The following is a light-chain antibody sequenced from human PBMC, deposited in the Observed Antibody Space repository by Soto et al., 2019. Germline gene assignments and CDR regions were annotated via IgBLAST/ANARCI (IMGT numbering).Light chain of an antibody. CDR1: SSNIGSNX. CDR2: SNN. V-gene: IGLV1-44*01. Sequence: QSVLTQPPSASGTPGQRVTISCSGSSSNIGSNXXNWYQQLPGTAPKLLIYSNNQRPSGVPDRFSGSKSGTSASLAISGLQSEDEADYYCAAWDDSLNGQVFGTGTKVTVL. CDR3: AAWDDSLNGQV. J-gene: IGLJ1*01.